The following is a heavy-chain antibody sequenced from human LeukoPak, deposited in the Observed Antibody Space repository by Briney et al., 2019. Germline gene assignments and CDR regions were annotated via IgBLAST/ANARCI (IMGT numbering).Heavy chain of an antibody. CDR3: AKSLWGTTYYFDY. V-gene: IGHV3-23*01. Sequence: GGSLRLSCAASGFTFSSYAMSWVRQAPGKGLEWVSAIWSSSGNTYYADSVTGRFTISRDNSKNTLYLQMNSLRAEDTAVYYCAKSLWGTTYYFDYWGQGTLVTVSS. CDR1: GFTFSSYA. D-gene: IGHD1-7*01. CDR2: IWSSSGNT. J-gene: IGHJ4*02.